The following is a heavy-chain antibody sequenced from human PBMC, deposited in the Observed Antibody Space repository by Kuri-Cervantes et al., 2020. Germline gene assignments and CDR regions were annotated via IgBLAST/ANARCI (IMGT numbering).Heavy chain of an antibody. J-gene: IGHJ6*03. CDR2: ISSSSSTI. CDR1: GFTFSSYN. D-gene: IGHD2-2*01. V-gene: IGHV3-48*04. CDR3: ARSDCSSSSCYGNYYMDV. Sequence: GGSLRLSCAASGFTFSSYNMNWVRQAPGKGLEWVSYISSSSSTIYYADSLKGRFTISRDNAKNSLYLQMNSLRAEDTAVYYCARSDCSSSSCYGNYYMDVWGKGTTVTVSS.